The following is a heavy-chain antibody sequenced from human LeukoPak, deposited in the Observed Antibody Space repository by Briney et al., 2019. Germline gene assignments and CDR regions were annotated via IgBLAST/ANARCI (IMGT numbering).Heavy chain of an antibody. D-gene: IGHD2-21*01. CDR2: ISSSRSYI. CDR1: GFTFSSHS. V-gene: IGHV3-21*01. Sequence: GGSLRLSCAASGFTFSSHSMSWVRQAPGKGLEWVSFISSSRSYIYYPDSVKGRFTISRDNAKSSLYLQMNSLRAEDTAVYYCARDRLLFRDYYGMDVWGQGTTATVSS. CDR3: ARDRLLFRDYYGMDV. J-gene: IGHJ6*02.